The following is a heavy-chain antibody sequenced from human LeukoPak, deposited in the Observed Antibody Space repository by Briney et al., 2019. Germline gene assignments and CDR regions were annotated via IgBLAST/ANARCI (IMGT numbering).Heavy chain of an antibody. J-gene: IGHJ4*02. V-gene: IGHV3-23*01. CDR2: ISGDGGGT. Sequence: QTGGSLRLSCAASGFTFSSYAMNWVRQAPGKGLEWVSAISGDGGGTFSADSVKGRFTISRDNSKNTVFLQINSLRAEDTAVYYCATGESSGLDYWGQGTLVTVSS. D-gene: IGHD3-22*01. CDR1: GFTFSSYA. CDR3: ATGESSGLDY.